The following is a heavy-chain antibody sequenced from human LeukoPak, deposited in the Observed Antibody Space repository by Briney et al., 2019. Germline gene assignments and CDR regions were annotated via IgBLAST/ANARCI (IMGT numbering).Heavy chain of an antibody. J-gene: IGHJ5*02. CDR3: ARDSSGWYHWFDP. CDR1: GYTFTSYY. V-gene: IGHV1-46*01. Sequence: GASVKVSCKASGYTFTSYYMHWVRQAPGQGLEWMGIINPSGGSTSYAQKLQGRVTMTTDTSTSTAYMELRSLRSDDTAVYYCARDSSGWYHWFDPWGQGTLVTVSS. CDR2: INPSGGST. D-gene: IGHD6-19*01.